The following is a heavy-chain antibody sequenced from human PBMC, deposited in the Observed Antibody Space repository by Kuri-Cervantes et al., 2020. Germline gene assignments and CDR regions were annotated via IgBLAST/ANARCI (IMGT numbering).Heavy chain of an antibody. CDR1: GYTFTSYD. CDR3: ASGKGGCFFDY. D-gene: IGHD1-26*01. Sequence: ASVKVSCKASGYTFTSYDINWVRQATGQGLEWMGWMNPNSGNTGYAQKLQGRVTMTTDTSTSTAYMELRSLRSDDTAVYYCASGKGGCFFDYWGQGTLVTVSS. V-gene: IGHV1-8*01. CDR2: MNPNSGNT. J-gene: IGHJ4*02.